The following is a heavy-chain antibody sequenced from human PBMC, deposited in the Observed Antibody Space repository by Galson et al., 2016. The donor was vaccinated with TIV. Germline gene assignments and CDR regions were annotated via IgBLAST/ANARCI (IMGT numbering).Heavy chain of an antibody. J-gene: IGHJ4*02. V-gene: IGHV3-74*01. CDR3: AKGRGSMFDY. Sequence: SLRLSCAVSEFTFNNYYIHWVRQAPGKGLVWVSRIRNDGTNTGPADSVKGRFTISRDNAKETVDLQMTSLRADDTAVYYCAKGRGSMFDYWGQGTVVTVSS. D-gene: IGHD3-10*01. CDR2: IRNDGTNT. CDR1: EFTFNNYY.